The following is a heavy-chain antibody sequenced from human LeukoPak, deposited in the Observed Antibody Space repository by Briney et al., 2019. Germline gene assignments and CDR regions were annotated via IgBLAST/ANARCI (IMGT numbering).Heavy chain of an antibody. CDR3: ARGGNIVVLPAAIFYYYYMDV. CDR1: GYTFTGYY. CDR2: INPNSGDT. Sequence: ASVKVSCKASGYTFTGYYMHWVRQAPGQGLEWMGWINPNSGDTNYAQKFQGRVTMTRDTSISTAYMELSRLRYDDTAVYYCARGGNIVVLPAAIFYYYYMDVWGKGTTVTISS. D-gene: IGHD2-2*01. J-gene: IGHJ6*03. V-gene: IGHV1-2*02.